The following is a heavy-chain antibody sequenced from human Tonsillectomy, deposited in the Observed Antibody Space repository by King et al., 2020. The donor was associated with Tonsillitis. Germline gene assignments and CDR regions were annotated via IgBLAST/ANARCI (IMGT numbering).Heavy chain of an antibody. CDR1: GGSFSGYY. CDR3: ARGARYSSPRGWFDP. V-gene: IGHV4-34*01. Sequence: QVQLQQWGAGLLKPSETLSLTCAVYGGSFSGYYWSWIRQPPGKGLEWIGEINHSGSTNYNPSLKSRVTVSVDTSKNQFSLKLSSVTAADTAVYYCARGARYSSPRGWFDPWGQGTLVTVSS. D-gene: IGHD6-13*01. CDR2: INHSGST. J-gene: IGHJ5*02.